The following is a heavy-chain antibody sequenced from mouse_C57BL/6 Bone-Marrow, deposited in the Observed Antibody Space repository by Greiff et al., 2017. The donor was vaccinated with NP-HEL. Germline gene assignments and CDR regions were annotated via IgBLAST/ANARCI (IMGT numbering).Heavy chain of an antibody. Sequence: DVMLVESGGGLVQPGESLKLSCASNEYEFPSHDMSWVRKTPEKRLALVAAINSDGGSTYYPDTMERRFIISRDTTKKTLYLQMSSLRSEDTALYYCARQGIGSPVAYWGQGTLVTVSA. CDR2: INSDGGST. CDR3: ARQGIGSPVAY. J-gene: IGHJ3*01. CDR1: EYEFPSHD. D-gene: IGHD1-1*02. V-gene: IGHV5-2*01.